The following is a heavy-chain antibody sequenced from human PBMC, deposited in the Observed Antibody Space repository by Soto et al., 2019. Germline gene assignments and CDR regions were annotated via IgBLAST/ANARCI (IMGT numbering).Heavy chain of an antibody. D-gene: IGHD5-12*01. CDR3: ARNSDYDLGSGYSLDY. CDR1: GGSITSFH. J-gene: IGHJ4*02. V-gene: IGHV4-59*01. CDR2: IYSSGST. Sequence: SETLSLTCTVSGGSITSFHWSWIRQPPGKGLEWIGYIYSSGSTIYNPSLKSRVTISVDTSKNQFSLKLSSVTAADTAVYYCARNSDYDLGSGYSLDYWGQRTLVTVSS.